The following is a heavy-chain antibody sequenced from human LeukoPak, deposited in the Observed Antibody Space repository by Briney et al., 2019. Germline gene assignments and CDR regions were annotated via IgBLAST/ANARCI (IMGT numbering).Heavy chain of an antibody. Sequence: PSETLSLTCAVYGGSFSGYYWSWIRQPPGKGLEWIGEINHSGSTNYNPSLKSRVTISVDTSKNQFSLKLSSVTAADTATYYCARVKRKYQLLKPLHETASHYFDYWGQGTLVTVPS. J-gene: IGHJ4*02. CDR3: ARVKRKYQLLKPLHETASHYFDY. CDR1: GGSFSGYY. V-gene: IGHV4-34*01. D-gene: IGHD2-2*01. CDR2: INHSGST.